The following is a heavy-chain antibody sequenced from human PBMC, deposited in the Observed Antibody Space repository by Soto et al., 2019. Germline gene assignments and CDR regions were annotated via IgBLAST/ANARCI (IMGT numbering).Heavy chain of an antibody. CDR1: GNTLTTYN. V-gene: IGHV1-46*01. CDR2: INPRGGGT. J-gene: IGHJ4*02. Sequence: QVQLEQSGAEVRKPGASVRVSCKAAGNTLTTYNIHWVRQAPGQGLQWMGVINPRGGGTTYAQKFQGRVSLTRDTSTTALYMDLSSLTSEDTAVYYFAITTVGSGLDYWGRGTLVTVSS. CDR3: AITTVGSGLDY. D-gene: IGHD1-1*01.